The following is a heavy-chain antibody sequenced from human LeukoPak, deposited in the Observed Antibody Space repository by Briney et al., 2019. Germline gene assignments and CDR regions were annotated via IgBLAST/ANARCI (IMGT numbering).Heavy chain of an antibody. CDR3: ARDPGSGSYYFDY. CDR2: IITIFGTA. V-gene: IGHV1-69*13. D-gene: IGHD3-10*01. CDR1: GGTFSSYA. J-gene: IGHJ4*02. Sequence: GASVKVSCKASGGTFSSYAISWVRQAPGQGLEWMGGIITIFGTATYAQKFQGRVTITADDSTSTAYMELSSLRSEDTAVDYCARDPGSGSYYFDYWGQGTLVTVSS.